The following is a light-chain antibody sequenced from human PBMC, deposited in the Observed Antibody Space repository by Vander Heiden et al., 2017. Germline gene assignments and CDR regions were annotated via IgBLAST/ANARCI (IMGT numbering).Light chain of an antibody. CDR2: KAS. CDR3: QQYKGYPT. CDR1: QSVSSW. V-gene: IGKV1-5*03. J-gene: IGKJ1*01. Sequence: DIQMTQSPSTLPAPVGDRLTSRGRASQSVSSWVAWYQKKPGRATRPLIFKASTLQSSVASMFSRSGSRDEFTLTISSLQPDDFATYYCQQYKGYPTFGQGTKVEIK.